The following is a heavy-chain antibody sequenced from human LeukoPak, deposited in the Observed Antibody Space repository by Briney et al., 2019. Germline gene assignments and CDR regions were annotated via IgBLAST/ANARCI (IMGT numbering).Heavy chain of an antibody. Sequence: GGSLRLSCAASGFTFSSYSMNWVRQAPGKGLEWVSSISSSSSYIYYADSVKGRFTISRDNAKNSLYLQMNSLRAEDTAVYYCARDTYGSGALWFDPWGQGTLVTVYS. J-gene: IGHJ5*02. CDR3: ARDTYGSGALWFDP. V-gene: IGHV3-21*01. CDR2: ISSSSSYI. CDR1: GFTFSSYS. D-gene: IGHD3-10*01.